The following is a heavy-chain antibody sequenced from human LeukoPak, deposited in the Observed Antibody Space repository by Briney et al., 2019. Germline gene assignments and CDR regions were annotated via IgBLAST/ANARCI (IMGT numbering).Heavy chain of an antibody. J-gene: IGHJ3*02. CDR2: ISAYNGDT. V-gene: IGHV1-18*01. Sequence: APVKVSCKASGYTFTRYGITWVRQAPGQGLEWMGWISAYNGDTNYAQKLQGRVTMTTDRSTSTVYMELGSLRSDDTAVYYCARDRRYSSGWYYDSFDIWGQGTMVTVSS. D-gene: IGHD6-19*01. CDR1: GYTFTRYG. CDR3: ARDRRYSSGWYYDSFDI.